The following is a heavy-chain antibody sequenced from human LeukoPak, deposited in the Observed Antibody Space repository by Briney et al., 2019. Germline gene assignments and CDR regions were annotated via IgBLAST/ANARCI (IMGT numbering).Heavy chain of an antibody. CDR2: INPSGGGT. Sequence: ASVKVSCKASGYTFTNYYIHWVRQAPGKGPEWVGIINPSGGGTSYRQKFQGRLTMTRDTPTSTVYMELTSLRSEDTAVYYCARDSSSSSLADPWGQGTLVTVSS. CDR1: GYTFTNYY. D-gene: IGHD6-13*01. CDR3: ARDSSSSSLADP. J-gene: IGHJ5*02. V-gene: IGHV1-46*01.